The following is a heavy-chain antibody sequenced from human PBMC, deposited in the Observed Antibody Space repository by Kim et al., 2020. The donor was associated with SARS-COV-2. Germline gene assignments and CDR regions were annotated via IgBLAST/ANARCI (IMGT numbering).Heavy chain of an antibody. J-gene: IGHJ4*02. CDR3: ARHGGYYFDY. V-gene: IGHV4-34*01. Sequence: NPALTRPVTISVETSKSQFSLKLSAVTAADTAVYYCARHGGYYFDYWGQGTLVTVSS. D-gene: IGHD3-16*01.